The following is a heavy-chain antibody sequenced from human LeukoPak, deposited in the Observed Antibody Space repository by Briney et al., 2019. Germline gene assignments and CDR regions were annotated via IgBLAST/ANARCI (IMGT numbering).Heavy chain of an antibody. D-gene: IGHD3-10*01. J-gene: IGHJ4*02. Sequence: ASVKVSCKASGYTFTGYYMHWARQAPGQGLEWMGWINPNSGGTTYAQKFQGRVTMTRDTSISTAYMELSRLRSDDTAVYYCARDILGMTFGPPDDYWGQGTLVAVSS. V-gene: IGHV1-2*02. CDR1: GYTFTGYY. CDR3: ARDILGMTFGPPDDY. CDR2: INPNSGGT.